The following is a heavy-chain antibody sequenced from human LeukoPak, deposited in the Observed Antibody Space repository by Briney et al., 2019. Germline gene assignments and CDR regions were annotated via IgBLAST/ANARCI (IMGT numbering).Heavy chain of an antibody. D-gene: IGHD3-16*02. CDR3: ARTLALGELS. CDR2: IFYSGSA. V-gene: IGHV4-39*01. Sequence: SETLSLTCIVSGDSISSTSYYWAWIRQPPGKGLEWIGMIFYSGSAYYTPSLRGRVTISVDTSKNQFSLKLSSVTAADTAVYYCARTLALGELSWGQGTLVTVSS. J-gene: IGHJ4*02. CDR1: GDSISSTSYY.